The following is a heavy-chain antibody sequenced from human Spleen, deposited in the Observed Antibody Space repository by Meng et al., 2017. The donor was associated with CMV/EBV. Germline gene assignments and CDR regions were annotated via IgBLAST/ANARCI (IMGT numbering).Heavy chain of an antibody. Sequence: SETLSLTCTVSGGSISSYYWNWIRQPPGKGLEWIGYVYYTGSANYNPSLKSRVTISVDTSKSQFSLKLSSVTAADTAVYYCAKETSISVAAPNAFDIWGQGTMVTVSS. CDR3: AKETSISVAAPNAFDI. CDR2: VYYTGSA. V-gene: IGHV4-59*01. CDR1: GGSISSYY. D-gene: IGHD6-19*01. J-gene: IGHJ3*02.